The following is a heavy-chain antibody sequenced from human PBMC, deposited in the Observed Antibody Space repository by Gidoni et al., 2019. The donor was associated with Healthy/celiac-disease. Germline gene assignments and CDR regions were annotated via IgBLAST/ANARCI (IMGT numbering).Heavy chain of an antibody. Sequence: QGQLQESGPGLVKPSETLYLTCAGPGYSISSGYYWGWIRQPPGKGLEWIGSIYHSGSTYYHPSLKSRVTISVDTSKNQFSLKLSSVTAADTAVYYCATARLTANRLDYWGQGTLVTVSS. J-gene: IGHJ4*02. D-gene: IGHD2-21*02. CDR3: ATARLTANRLDY. CDR1: GYSISSGYY. CDR2: IYHSGST. V-gene: IGHV4-38-2*01.